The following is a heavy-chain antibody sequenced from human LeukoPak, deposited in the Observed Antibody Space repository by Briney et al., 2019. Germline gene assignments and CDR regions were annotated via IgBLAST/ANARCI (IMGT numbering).Heavy chain of an antibody. J-gene: IGHJ4*02. D-gene: IGHD4-17*01. CDR3: AREQSSTVTTYFDY. V-gene: IGHV3-53*01. CDR1: GFTVSSNY. CDR2: IYSGGST. Sequence: GGFLRLSCAASGFTVSSNYMSWVRQAPGNGLEWVSVIYSGGSTYEADSVKGRFTIPRHKSKNTLYIQMNSLRAEDTSMYYFAREQSSTVTTYFDYWGQGTLVTVSS.